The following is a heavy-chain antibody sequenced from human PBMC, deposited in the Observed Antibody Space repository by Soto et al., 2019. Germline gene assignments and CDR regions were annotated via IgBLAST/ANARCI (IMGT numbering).Heavy chain of an antibody. CDR1: GDSIGTTHSY. V-gene: IGHV4-39*01. CDR2: IHYSGST. D-gene: IGHD2-8*01. J-gene: IGHJ4*02. CDR3: ARHEGNGNVWPLDY. Sequence: SETLSLTCTVSGDSIGTTHSYWAWIRQSPGKGLEWIGNIHYSGSTYYMPSLRSRVTLSVDTSKNQFSLRLTSVTAEDTAVYYCARHEGNGNVWPLDYWGQGVLVTVSS.